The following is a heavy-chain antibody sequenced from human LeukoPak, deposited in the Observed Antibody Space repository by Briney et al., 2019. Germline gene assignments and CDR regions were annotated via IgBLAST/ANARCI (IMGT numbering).Heavy chain of an antibody. CDR1: GGTFSSYA. CDR2: IIPIFGTA. CDR3: ARWGPYDSSGYPYWYFDL. V-gene: IGHV1-69*05. Sequence: SVKVSCKASGGTFSSYAISWVRQAPGQGLEWMGRIIPIFGTANYAQKFQGRVTITTDESTSTAYMELSSLRSEDTAVYYCARWGPYDSSGYPYWYFDLWGRGTLVTVSS. D-gene: IGHD3-22*01. J-gene: IGHJ2*01.